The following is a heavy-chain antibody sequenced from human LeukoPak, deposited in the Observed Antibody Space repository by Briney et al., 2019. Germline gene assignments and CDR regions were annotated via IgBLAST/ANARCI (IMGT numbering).Heavy chain of an antibody. V-gene: IGHV3-23*01. CDR3: AKVSAGTLVADY. J-gene: IGHJ4*02. Sequence: GGSLRLSCAASGFTFSSYAMSWVRQAPGKGLEWVSVISGSGGSTYYADSVKGRFTISRDNSKNTLYLQMNSLRAEDTAVYYCAKVSAGTLVADYWGQGTLVTVSS. CDR2: ISGSGGST. CDR1: GFTFSSYA. D-gene: IGHD6-13*01.